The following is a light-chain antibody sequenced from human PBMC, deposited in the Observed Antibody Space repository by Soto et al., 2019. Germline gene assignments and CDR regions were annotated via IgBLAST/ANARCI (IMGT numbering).Light chain of an antibody. CDR2: SNN. CDR3: ASWDDSLNGLV. CDR1: RTNIGSNT. V-gene: IGLV1-44*01. Sequence: QSVLTQPPSASGTPGQRVTISCSGGRTNIGSNTVNWYQQVPGTAPKFLIYSNNQRPSGVPDRFSGSKSGTSASLAISGLQADDEADYYCASWDDSLNGLVFGGGTKLTV. J-gene: IGLJ2*01.